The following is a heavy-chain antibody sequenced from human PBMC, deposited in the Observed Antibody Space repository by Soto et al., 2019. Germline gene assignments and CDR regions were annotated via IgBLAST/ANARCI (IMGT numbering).Heavy chain of an antibody. CDR2: ISSSGSTK. Sequence: GGSLRLSCAASGFTFSDYDMNWVRQAPGKGLEWVSYISSSGSTKYFADSVKGRFTISRDNSKNTLYLQMNSLRAEDTAVYYCAKDRSGSWHNDYWGQGTLVTVSS. CDR1: GFTFSDYD. V-gene: IGHV3-48*03. CDR3: AKDRSGSWHNDY. D-gene: IGHD1-26*01. J-gene: IGHJ4*02.